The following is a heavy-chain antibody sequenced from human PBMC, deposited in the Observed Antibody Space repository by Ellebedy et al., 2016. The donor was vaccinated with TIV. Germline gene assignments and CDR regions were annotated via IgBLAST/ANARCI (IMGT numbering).Heavy chain of an antibody. D-gene: IGHD3-9*01. CDR2: ISGSGGST. Sequence: GESLKISCAASGFTFSSYAMSWVRQAPGKGLEWVSAISGSGGSTYYADSVKGRFTISRDNSKNTLYLQMNSLRAEDTAVYYCAMSYDILTGYTGAFDIWGQGTMVTVSS. J-gene: IGHJ3*02. CDR1: GFTFSSYA. CDR3: AMSYDILTGYTGAFDI. V-gene: IGHV3-23*01.